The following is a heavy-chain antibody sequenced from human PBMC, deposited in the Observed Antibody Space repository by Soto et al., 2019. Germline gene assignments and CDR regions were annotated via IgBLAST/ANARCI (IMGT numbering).Heavy chain of an antibody. CDR2: IYKSTTT. V-gene: IGHV4-30-4*01. D-gene: IGHD2-15*01. CDR1: GDSISTVDYF. CDR3: ARGRYCINGRSFPNWFDS. Sequence: PSETLALTCSVSGDSISTVDYFWAWIRQPPGQALEYIGYIYKSTTTYYNPSFESRVAISLDTSKSQFSLNVTSVTAADTAVYFCARGRYCINGRSFPNWFDSWGQVPLIIVSS. J-gene: IGHJ5*01.